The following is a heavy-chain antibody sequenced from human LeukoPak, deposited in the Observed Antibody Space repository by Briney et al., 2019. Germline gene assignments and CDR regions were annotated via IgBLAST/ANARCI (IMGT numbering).Heavy chain of an antibody. J-gene: IGHJ5*02. Sequence: SETLSLTCAVYGGSFSGYYWSWIRQPPGKGLEWIGEINHSGSTNYNPSLKSRVTISVDTSKNQFSLKLSSVTAADTAVYYCARAPPAARYHWFDPWGQGTLVTVSS. D-gene: IGHD2-2*01. CDR2: INHSGST. V-gene: IGHV4-34*01. CDR1: GGSFSGYY. CDR3: ARAPPAARYHWFDP.